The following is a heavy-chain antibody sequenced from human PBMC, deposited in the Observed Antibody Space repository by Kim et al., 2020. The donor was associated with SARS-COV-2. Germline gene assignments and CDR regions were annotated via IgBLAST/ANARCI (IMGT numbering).Heavy chain of an antibody. D-gene: IGHD6-13*01. V-gene: IGHV4-59*13. CDR3: ARVPAAGAGLVDY. J-gene: IGHJ4*02. CDR1: GGSISSYY. CDR2: IYYSGST. Sequence: SETLSLTCTVSGGSISSYYWSWIRQPPGKGLEWIGYIYYSGSTNYNPSLKSRVTISVDTSKNQFSLKLSSVTAADTAVYYCARVPAAGAGLVDYWGQGTLVTVSS.